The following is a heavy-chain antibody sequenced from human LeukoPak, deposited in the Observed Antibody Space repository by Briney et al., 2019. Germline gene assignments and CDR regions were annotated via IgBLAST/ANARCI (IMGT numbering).Heavy chain of an antibody. V-gene: IGHV3-30*02. Sequence: GGSLRLSCAASGFIFSSYGFHWVRQAPGKGPEWVAFIRYDGSNKYYADSVKGRFTISRDNSKNTLYLQMNSLRAEDTAVYFCANDRAAAAATGGDYWGQGTPVTVSS. CDR2: IRYDGSNK. D-gene: IGHD2-2*01. CDR1: GFIFSSYG. CDR3: ANDRAAAAATGGDY. J-gene: IGHJ4*02.